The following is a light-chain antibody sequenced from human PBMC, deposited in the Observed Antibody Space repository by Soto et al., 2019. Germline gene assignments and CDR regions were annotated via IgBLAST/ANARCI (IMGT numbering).Light chain of an antibody. CDR1: QSIDRW. CDR3: KKLDSYPLT. V-gene: IGKV1-5*01. Sequence: DIQMTQSPSTLPASVGDRVTITCLASQSIDRWLAWYQQRPGEAPKLLIYAASTLQSGVPPRFSGSGSGTEFTLTISSLQPEDFASYYCKKLDSYPLTFGQGTRREIK. CDR2: AAS. J-gene: IGKJ5*01.